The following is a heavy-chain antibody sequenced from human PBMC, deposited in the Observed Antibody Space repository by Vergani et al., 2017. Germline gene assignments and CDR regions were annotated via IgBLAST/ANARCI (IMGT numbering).Heavy chain of an antibody. Sequence: QVQLQESGPGLVTPSQTLSLTCTVSGGSISSGDYYWSWIRQPPGKGPEWIGHIHTGGSTDLNPSFKSRVSISVDTSKSQFSLKLNSVTVADTAVYYCARSQGDYWYFDLWGPGSLVTVSS. CDR2: IHTGGST. CDR1: GGSISSGDYY. V-gene: IGHV4-30-4*08. D-gene: IGHD2-21*01. CDR3: ARSQGDYWYFDL. J-gene: IGHJ2*01.